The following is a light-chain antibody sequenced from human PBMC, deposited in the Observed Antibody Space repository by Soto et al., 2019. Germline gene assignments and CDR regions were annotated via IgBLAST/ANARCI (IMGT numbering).Light chain of an antibody. CDR1: SSNIGSNT. V-gene: IGLV1-44*01. J-gene: IGLJ1*01. CDR3: AAWDDSLNGYV. CDR2: GNN. Sequence: QLVLTQPPSASGTPGQRVTISCSGSSSNIGSNTVNWYQQLPGTAPKLLIYGNNQRPSGVPDRFSGSKSGTSASLAISGLQSENEAEYYCAAWDDSLNGYVFGTGTKSPS.